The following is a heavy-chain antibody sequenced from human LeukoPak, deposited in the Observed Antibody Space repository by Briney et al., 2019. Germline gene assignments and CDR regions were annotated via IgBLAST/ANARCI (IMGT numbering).Heavy chain of an antibody. D-gene: IGHD1-26*01. CDR3: ARVIAGSYWRRYYFDY. V-gene: IGHV3-7*01. CDR2: IKQDGSEK. J-gene: IGHJ4*02. Sequence: GGSLRLSCAASGFTFSSYWMRWVRQAPGKGLEWVANIKQDGSEKYYVDSVKGRFTISRDNAKNSLYLQMNSLRAEDTAVYYCARVIAGSYWRRYYFDYWGQGTLVTVSS. CDR1: GFTFSSYW.